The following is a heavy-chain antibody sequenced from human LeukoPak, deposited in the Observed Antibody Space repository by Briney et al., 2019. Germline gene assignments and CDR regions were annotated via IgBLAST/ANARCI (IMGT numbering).Heavy chain of an antibody. V-gene: IGHV1-8*01. CDR3: ARAVHRGYSYGYKVGWFDP. CDR1: GYTFTSYD. J-gene: IGHJ5*02. Sequence: GASVKVSCKASGYTFTSYDINWVRQATGQGLEWMGWMNPNSGNTGYAQKFQGRVTMTRNTSISTAYMELSSLRSEDTAVYYCARAVHRGYSYGYKVGWFDPWGQGTLVTVSS. D-gene: IGHD5-18*01. CDR2: MNPNSGNT.